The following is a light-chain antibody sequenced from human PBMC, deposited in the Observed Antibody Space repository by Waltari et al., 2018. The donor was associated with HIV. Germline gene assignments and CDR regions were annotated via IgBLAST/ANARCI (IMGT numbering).Light chain of an antibody. CDR3: QQYSRTPPT. Sequence: ELVLTQSPDTLSLSPGERATLSCRASQSVNRTFLAWYRRKPGQAPRVLVYGASSRATGTPDRFSGSGSGTDFTLTISRLEPEDFAVYYCQQYSRTPPTFGQGTKVEIK. J-gene: IGKJ1*01. CDR1: QSVNRTF. CDR2: GAS. V-gene: IGKV3-20*01.